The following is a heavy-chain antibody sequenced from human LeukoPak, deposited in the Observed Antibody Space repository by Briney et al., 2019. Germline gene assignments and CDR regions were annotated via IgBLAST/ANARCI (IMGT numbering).Heavy chain of an antibody. CDR2: INPNSGGT. Sequence: ASVKVSCKASGYTFTGYYMHWVRQAPGQGLEWMGWINPNSGGTNYAQKFQGRVTITRNTSISTAYMELSSLRSEDTAVYYCARGRGEVVAGTLTNWFDPWGQGTLVTVSS. D-gene: IGHD6-19*01. CDR1: GYTFTGYY. J-gene: IGHJ5*02. CDR3: ARGRGEVVAGTLTNWFDP. V-gene: IGHV1-2*02.